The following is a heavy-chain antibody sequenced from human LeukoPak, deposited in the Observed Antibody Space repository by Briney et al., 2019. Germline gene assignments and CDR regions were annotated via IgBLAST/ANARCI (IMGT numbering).Heavy chain of an antibody. CDR1: GFTFSGYA. Sequence: GGSLRLSCAASGFTFSGYAMSWVRQAPGKGLEWVSAISDSGDATYYADSVRGRFTISRDNSKNTVYLQLNSLRAADTAVYYCAIMHGYYDGSGYWVQWGQGTLVTVSS. CDR2: ISDSGDAT. D-gene: IGHD3-22*01. J-gene: IGHJ1*01. CDR3: AIMHGYYDGSGYWVQ. V-gene: IGHV3-23*01.